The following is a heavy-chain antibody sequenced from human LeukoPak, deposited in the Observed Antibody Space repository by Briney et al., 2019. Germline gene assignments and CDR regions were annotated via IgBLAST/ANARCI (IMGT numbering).Heavy chain of an antibody. Sequence: SETLSLTCTVSGGSISSHYWSWIRQPPGKELEWIGYIYYSGSSKYNPSLKSRVTISVDTSKNQFSLKLSSVTAADTAVYYCARLYDSSGYTNWLDPWGQGTLVTVSS. CDR2: IYYSGSS. V-gene: IGHV4-59*11. CDR1: GGSISSHY. J-gene: IGHJ5*02. CDR3: ARLYDSSGYTNWLDP. D-gene: IGHD3-22*01.